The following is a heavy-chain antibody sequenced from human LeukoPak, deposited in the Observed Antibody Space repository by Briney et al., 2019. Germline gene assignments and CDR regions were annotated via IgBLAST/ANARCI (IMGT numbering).Heavy chain of an antibody. J-gene: IGHJ3*02. CDR3: ASAVLRYFDSHDAFDI. CDR1: GGTFSSYA. D-gene: IGHD3-9*01. V-gene: IGHV1-69*05. Sequence: SVKLSCKASGGTFSSYAISWVRQAPGQGLEWMGRIIPICGTAKYAQKFQGRVAITTDETTSTAYMEMSSLRSEDTAVYYCASAVLRYFDSHDAFDIWGQGTMVTVSS. CDR2: IIPICGTA.